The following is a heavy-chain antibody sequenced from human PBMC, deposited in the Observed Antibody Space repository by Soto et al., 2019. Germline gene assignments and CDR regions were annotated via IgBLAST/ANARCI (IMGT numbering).Heavy chain of an antibody. D-gene: IGHD1-26*01. J-gene: IGHJ5*02. CDR2: MNPDGSEQ. CDR1: GFTFTDYW. V-gene: IGHV3-7*04. Sequence: EVHLVESGGGLVQPGGSLRLSCAASGFTFTDYWMTWVRQAPGKGLEGVANMNPDGSEQYYLDSVNGRFTISRDNAKNSLYLQMNSLRGEDTAVYYCTRDLNHDSGPWGQGTQVIVSS. CDR3: TRDLNHDSGP.